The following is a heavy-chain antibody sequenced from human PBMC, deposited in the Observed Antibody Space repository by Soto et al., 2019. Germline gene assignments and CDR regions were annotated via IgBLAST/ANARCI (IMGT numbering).Heavy chain of an antibody. CDR2: INHSGST. CDR3: ASWHDSSGYYYGY. Sequence: PSETLSLTCAVYGGSFSGYYWSWIRQPPGKGLEWIGEINHSGSTNYNPSLKGRVTISVDTSKNQFSLKLSSVTAADTAVYYCASWHDSSGYYYGYWGQGTLVTVSS. D-gene: IGHD3-22*01. CDR1: GGSFSGYY. V-gene: IGHV4-34*01. J-gene: IGHJ4*02.